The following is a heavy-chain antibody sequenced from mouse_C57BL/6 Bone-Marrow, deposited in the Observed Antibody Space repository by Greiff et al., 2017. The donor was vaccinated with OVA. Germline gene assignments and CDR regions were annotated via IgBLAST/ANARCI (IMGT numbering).Heavy chain of an antibody. Sequence: EVQLVESGAELVRPGASVKLSCTASGFNIKDDYMHWVKQRPEQGLEWIGWIDPENGDTEYASKFQGKATITADTSSNTAYLQLSSLTSEDTAVYYCTIYPFAYWGQGTLVTVSA. V-gene: IGHV14-4*01. J-gene: IGHJ3*01. CDR1: GFNIKDDY. CDR2: IDPENGDT. CDR3: TIYPFAY.